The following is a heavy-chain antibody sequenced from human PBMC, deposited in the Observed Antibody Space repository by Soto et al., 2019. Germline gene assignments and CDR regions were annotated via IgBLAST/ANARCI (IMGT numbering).Heavy chain of an antibody. V-gene: IGHV4-39*01. J-gene: IGHJ6*02. D-gene: IGHD6-13*01. Sequence: PSETLSLTCTVSGGSISSSSYYWGWIRQPPGKGLEWIGSIYYSGSTYYNPSLKSRVTISVDTSKNQFSLKLSSVTAADTAVYYCARHAGMQQQLVRYYYYYGMDVWGQGTTVTVSS. CDR3: ARHAGMQQQLVRYYYYYGMDV. CDR1: GGSISSSSYY. CDR2: IYYSGST.